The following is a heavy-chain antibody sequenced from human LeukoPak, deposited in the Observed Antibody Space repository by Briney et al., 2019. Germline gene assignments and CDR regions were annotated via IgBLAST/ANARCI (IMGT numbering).Heavy chain of an antibody. CDR3: ARDRATTSDRNDDPEYAVDI. CDR2: ITSSSSHI. D-gene: IGHD1-1*01. V-gene: IGHV3-21*01. CDR1: GFIFSYYP. Sequence: PGGSLRLSCTASGFIFSYYPMNWVSQPPGKGLEWVSLITSSSSHIYYVDSVKGRFTVSRDNAKNSLYLQMDSLRAEDTSIYCCARDRATTSDRNDDPEYAVDIWGQGTMVTGSS. J-gene: IGHJ3*02.